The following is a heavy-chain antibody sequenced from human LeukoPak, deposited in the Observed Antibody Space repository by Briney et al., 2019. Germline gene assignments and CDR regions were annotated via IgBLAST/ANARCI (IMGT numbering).Heavy chain of an antibody. CDR2: IQFDGSNK. CDR1: GFTFSSYG. CDR3: AKDWDDNRGHPY. Sequence: GGSLRLSCAASGFTFSSYGMHWVRQAPGKGLEWVAFIQFDGSNKYYGDSVKGRFTISRDNSKNTLYLQMNSLRAEDTAVYYCAKDWDDNRGHPYWGQGSLVTVSS. J-gene: IGHJ4*02. V-gene: IGHV3-30*02. D-gene: IGHD3-22*01.